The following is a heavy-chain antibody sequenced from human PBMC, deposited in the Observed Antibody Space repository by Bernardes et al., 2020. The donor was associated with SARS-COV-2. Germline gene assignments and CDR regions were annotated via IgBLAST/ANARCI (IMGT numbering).Heavy chain of an antibody. CDR2: ISGSGGST. J-gene: IGHJ4*02. CDR3: AKDVRRYDILTGYSH. V-gene: IGHV3-23*01. Sequence: GSLRLSCAASGFTFSSYAMSWVRPAPGKGLEWVSAISGSGGSTYYADSVKGRFTISRDNSKNTLYLQMNSLRAEDTAVYYCAKDVRRYDILTGYSHWGQGTLVTVSS. CDR1: GFTFSSYA. D-gene: IGHD3-9*01.